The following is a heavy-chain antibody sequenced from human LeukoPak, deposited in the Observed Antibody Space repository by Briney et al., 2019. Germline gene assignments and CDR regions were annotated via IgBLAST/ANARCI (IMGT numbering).Heavy chain of an antibody. CDR1: GFTFSDYD. J-gene: IGHJ4*02. CDR2: ISSSRSTF. CDR3: ARDSYLLRFLEWSF. D-gene: IGHD3-3*01. Sequence: GGSLRLSCVGSGFTFSDYDMNWVRQAPGKGLEWVSYISSSRSTFYYADSVKGRFTISRDNAENSLYLQMNSLRAEDTAVYYGARDSYLLRFLEWSFRGQGTLVTVSS. V-gene: IGHV3-48*01.